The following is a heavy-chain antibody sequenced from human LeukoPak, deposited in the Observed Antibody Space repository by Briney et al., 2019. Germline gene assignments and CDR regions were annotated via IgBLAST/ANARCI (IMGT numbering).Heavy chain of an antibody. CDR1: GFTFYNYA. CDR2: LGTAGDT. J-gene: IGHJ4*02. CDR3: ARQSTPHGNFDY. D-gene: IGHD5-24*01. Sequence: GGSLRLSCVASGFTFYNYAMSWVRQPAGKGLEWVSALGTAGDTFYPGSVKGRFTISRDNAKKSLFLQMSSLRAEDTAIYYCARQSTPHGNFDYWGQGTLVTVSS. V-gene: IGHV3-13*01.